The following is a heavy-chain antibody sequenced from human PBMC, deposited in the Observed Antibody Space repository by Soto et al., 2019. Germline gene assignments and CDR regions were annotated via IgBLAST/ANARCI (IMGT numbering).Heavy chain of an antibody. CDR1: CGSLSSYY. J-gene: IGHJ4*02. Sequence: SETLSPTCPVSCGSLSSYYRSWVRPPPGKGLEWIGYIYFRGTTNYNPSLKSRVTMSADTSKNQFSLKLNSVTAADTAVYYCARMNYYDTSGYPFDYWGQGMMVTVSS. CDR2: IYFRGTT. V-gene: IGHV4-59*01. D-gene: IGHD3-22*01. CDR3: ARMNYYDTSGYPFDY.